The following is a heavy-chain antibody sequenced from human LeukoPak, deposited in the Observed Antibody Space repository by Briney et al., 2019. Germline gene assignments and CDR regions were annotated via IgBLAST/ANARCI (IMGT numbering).Heavy chain of an antibody. J-gene: IGHJ6*03. CDR1: GFRFNAYW. D-gene: IGHD2-2*01. V-gene: IGHV3-30*03. Sequence: GGSLRLSCAASGFRFNAYWMSWVRQAPGKGLEWVAVISYDGSNKYYADSVKGRFTISRDNSKNTLYLQMNSLRAEDTAVYYCARDPNQLSYYYYYYMDVWGKGTTVTVSS. CDR3: ARDPNQLSYYYYYYMDV. CDR2: ISYDGSNK.